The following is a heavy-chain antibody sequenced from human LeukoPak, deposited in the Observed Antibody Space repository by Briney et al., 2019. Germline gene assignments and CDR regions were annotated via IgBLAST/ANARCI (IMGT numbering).Heavy chain of an antibody. CDR2: INPNSGGT. CDR1: GYTFTGYY. V-gene: IGHV1-2*02. Sequence: ASVKVSCKASGYTFTGYYMHWVRQAPGQGLEWMGWINPNSGGTNYAQKFQGRVTMTRDTSISTAYMELSRLRSDDTAVYYCARGGMRVLAVRPANNWFDPWGQGTLVTVSS. D-gene: IGHD6-6*01. J-gene: IGHJ5*02. CDR3: ARGGMRVLAVRPANNWFDP.